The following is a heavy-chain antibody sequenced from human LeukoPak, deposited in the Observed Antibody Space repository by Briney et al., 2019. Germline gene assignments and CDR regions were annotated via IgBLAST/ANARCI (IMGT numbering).Heavy chain of an antibody. CDR1: GFTFSSYV. CDR3: AKYGSVTVRYNGMDV. D-gene: IGHD4-17*01. J-gene: IGHJ6*02. V-gene: IGHV3-23*01. CDR2: ISGSGAST. Sequence: GGSLRLSCAASGFTFSSYVMSWVRQAPGKGLEWVSAISGSGASTYYADSVKGRFTMSRDNSKNTLYLQINSLRAEDTAVYYCAKYGSVTVRYNGMDVWGQGTTVTVPS.